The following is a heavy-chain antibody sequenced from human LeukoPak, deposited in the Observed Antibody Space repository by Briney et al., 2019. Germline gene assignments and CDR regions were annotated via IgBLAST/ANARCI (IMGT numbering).Heavy chain of an antibody. CDR1: GYSFTTYW. V-gene: IGHV5-51*01. CDR2: IYPGDSDT. D-gene: IGHD6-13*01. Sequence: GESLKISCQGSGYSFTTYWIGWVRQMPGKGLEWMGIIYPGDSDTRYSPSFQGQVTISADKSISTAYLQWSSLKASDTAMYFCARHRLPGYSTSWGDAFDIWGQGTMVTVSS. CDR3: ARHRLPGYSTSWGDAFDI. J-gene: IGHJ3*02.